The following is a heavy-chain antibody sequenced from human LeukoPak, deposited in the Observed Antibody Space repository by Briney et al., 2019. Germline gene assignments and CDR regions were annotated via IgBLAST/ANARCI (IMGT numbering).Heavy chain of an antibody. CDR3: ARDDSSGYYFDY. J-gene: IGHJ4*02. CDR1: GFNFSSYA. V-gene: IGHV3-48*04. Sequence: GGSLRLSCAASGFNFSSYAMSWVRQAPGKGLEGVSYISSSGSTIYYADSVKGRFTISRDNAKNSLYLQMNSLRAEDTAVYYCARDDSSGYYFDYWGQGTLVTVSS. D-gene: IGHD3-22*01. CDR2: ISSSGSTI.